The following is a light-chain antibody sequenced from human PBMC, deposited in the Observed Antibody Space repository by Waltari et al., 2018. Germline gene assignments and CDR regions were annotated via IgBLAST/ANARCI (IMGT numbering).Light chain of an antibody. Sequence: QSALTQPPSASGSPGQSVTISCTGTSSDIGSSKYVSWYQQHPPKPPKPMIYEVNKRPSGVPDSFSGSKSGNTASLTVSGLQADDEADYYCSSYAGSSNLIFGGGTKLTVL. V-gene: IGLV2-8*01. J-gene: IGLJ2*01. CDR3: SSYAGSSNLI. CDR2: EVN. CDR1: SSDIGSSKY.